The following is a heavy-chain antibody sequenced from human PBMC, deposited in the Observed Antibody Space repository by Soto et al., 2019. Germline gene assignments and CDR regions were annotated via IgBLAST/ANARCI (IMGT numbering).Heavy chain of an antibody. J-gene: IGHJ3*02. Sequence: VQLVQSGAEVKKPGASVKVSCKASGYTFSDYYVHWVRQAPGQGLEWMGWISPKSGGTNYAQKFQGRVTMTRDTSIFTAYMELSRLRSDDTAVYYCTRNAFYYNSSGYHDGFDIWGQGTLVTVSS. CDR3: TRNAFYYNSSGYHDGFDI. CDR2: ISPKSGGT. V-gene: IGHV1-2*02. CDR1: GYTFSDYY. D-gene: IGHD3-22*01.